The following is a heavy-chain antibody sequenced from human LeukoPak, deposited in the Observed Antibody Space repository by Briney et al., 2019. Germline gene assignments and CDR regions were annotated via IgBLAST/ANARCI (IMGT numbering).Heavy chain of an antibody. CDR1: GFTFSNAW. CDR2: IKSKTDGGTT. Sequence: GGSLRLSCAASGFTFSNAWMSWIRQTPGKGLEWVGRIKSKTDGGTTDYAAPVKGRFLISRDDSKNTLFLQMNSLKTEDTAVYYCTTGPFYFGSGTYFSDCWGQGTLVTVSS. D-gene: IGHD3-10*01. V-gene: IGHV3-15*01. J-gene: IGHJ4*02. CDR3: TTGPFYFGSGTYFSDC.